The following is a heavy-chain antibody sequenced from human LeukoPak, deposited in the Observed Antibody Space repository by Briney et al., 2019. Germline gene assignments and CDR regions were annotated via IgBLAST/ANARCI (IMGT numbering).Heavy chain of an antibody. CDR2: INHSRST. V-gene: IGHV4-34*01. CDR1: GGSFSGYY. J-gene: IGHJ6*03. CDR3: ARGAYCSGGSCDSSYYYYYMDV. Sequence: PSETLSLTCAVYGGSFSGYYWSWIRQPPGKGLEWIGEINHSRSTNYNPSLKSRVTISVDTSKNQFSLKLSSVTAADTAVYYCARGAYCSGGSCDSSYYYYYMDVWGKGTTVTVSS. D-gene: IGHD2-15*01.